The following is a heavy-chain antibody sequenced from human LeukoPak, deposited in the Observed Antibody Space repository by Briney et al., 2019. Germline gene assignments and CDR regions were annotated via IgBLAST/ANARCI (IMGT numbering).Heavy chain of an antibody. CDR2: ISAYNGNT. D-gene: IGHD3-22*01. J-gene: IGHJ4*02. Sequence: ASVKVSCKASGYTFTSYGISWVRQAPGQGLEWMGWISAYNGNTNYAQKFQGRVTMTRDTSISTAYMELSRLRSDDTAVYYCARGSNYDSSGYDYWGQGTLVTVSS. CDR1: GYTFTSYG. V-gene: IGHV1-18*01. CDR3: ARGSNYDSSGYDY.